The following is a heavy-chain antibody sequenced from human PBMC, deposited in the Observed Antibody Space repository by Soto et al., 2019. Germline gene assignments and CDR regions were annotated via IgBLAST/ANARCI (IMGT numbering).Heavy chain of an antibody. CDR2: IYYSGST. D-gene: IGHD3-10*01. Sequence: SGTLSLTCTVSGGSISSYYWSWIRQPPGKGLEWIGYIYYSGSTNYNPSLKSRVTISVDTSKNQFSLKLSSVTAADTAVYYCARDSTDLWFGESNWFDPWGQGTLVT. V-gene: IGHV4-59*01. CDR3: ARDSTDLWFGESNWFDP. J-gene: IGHJ5*02. CDR1: GGSISSYY.